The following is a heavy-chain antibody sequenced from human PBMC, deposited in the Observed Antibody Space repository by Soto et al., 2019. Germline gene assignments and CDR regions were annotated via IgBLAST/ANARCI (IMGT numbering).Heavy chain of an antibody. J-gene: IGHJ6*02. CDR1: GYTFTGYY. Sequence: ASVKVSCKASGYTFTGYYMHWVRQAPGQGLEWMGWINPSSGGTNYAQKFQGRVAMTRDTSISTAYMELSRLRSDDTAVYYCARRLRSSYGMDVWGQGTTVTVSS. CDR2: INPSSGGT. CDR3: ARRLRSSYGMDV. D-gene: IGHD3-3*01. V-gene: IGHV1-2*02.